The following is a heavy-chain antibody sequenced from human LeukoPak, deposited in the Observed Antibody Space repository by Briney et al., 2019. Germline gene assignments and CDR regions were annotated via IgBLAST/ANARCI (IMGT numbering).Heavy chain of an antibody. CDR1: GYTFTSYD. D-gene: IGHD3-16*02. CDR2: MNLNSGNT. Sequence: ASVKVSCKASGYTFTSYDINWVRQATGQGLEWMGWMNLNSGNTGYAQKFQGRVTMTRNTSISTAYMELSSLRSEDTAVYYCARKIGGVIVYYFDYWGQGTLVTVSS. CDR3: ARKIGGVIVYYFDY. V-gene: IGHV1-8*01. J-gene: IGHJ4*02.